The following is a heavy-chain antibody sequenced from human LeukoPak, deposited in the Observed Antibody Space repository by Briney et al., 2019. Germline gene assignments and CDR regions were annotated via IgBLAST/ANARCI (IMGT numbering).Heavy chain of an antibody. J-gene: IGHJ4*02. D-gene: IGHD2-2*01. CDR3: TTMTVVPTDY. CDR2: IKSKTDGGTT. Sequence: GGSLRLSCTASGFTLSSYEMSWVRQAPGKGLEWVGRIKSKTDGGTTVYAAPVKGRFTISRDDSKNTLYLQMNSLKTEDTAVYYCTTMTVVPTDYWGQGTLVTVSS. V-gene: IGHV3-15*01. CDR1: GFTLSSYE.